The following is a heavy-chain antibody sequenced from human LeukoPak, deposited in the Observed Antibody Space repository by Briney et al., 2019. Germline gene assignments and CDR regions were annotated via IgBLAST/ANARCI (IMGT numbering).Heavy chain of an antibody. CDR2: ISSSSSYI. J-gene: IGHJ4*02. Sequence: GGSLRLSCAASGFTFSSYSMNWVRQAPGKGLEWVSSISSSSSYIYYADSVKGRFTISRDNAKNSLYLQMNSLRAEDTAVYYCAKDRGYYYDSSGYPVDYWGQGTLVTVSS. D-gene: IGHD3-22*01. CDR3: AKDRGYYYDSSGYPVDY. V-gene: IGHV3-21*04. CDR1: GFTFSSYS.